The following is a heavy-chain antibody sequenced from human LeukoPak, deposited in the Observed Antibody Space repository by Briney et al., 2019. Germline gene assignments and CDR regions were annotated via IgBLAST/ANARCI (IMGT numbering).Heavy chain of an antibody. CDR3: ARTPGSGWYVHFDY. J-gene: IGHJ4*02. D-gene: IGHD6-19*01. CDR2: ISYDGSNK. CDR1: GFTFSSYA. V-gene: IGHV3-30-3*01. Sequence: GRSLRLSCAASGFTFSSYAMHWVRQAPGKGLEWVAVISYDGSNKYYADSVKGRFTISRDNSKNTLYLQMNSLGAEDTAVYYCARTPGSGWYVHFDYWGQGTLVTVSS.